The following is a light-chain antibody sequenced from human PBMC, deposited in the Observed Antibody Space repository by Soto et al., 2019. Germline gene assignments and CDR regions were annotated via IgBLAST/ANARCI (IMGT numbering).Light chain of an antibody. CDR2: DDS. V-gene: IGLV3-21*02. CDR1: NNGSKS. CDR3: QVWDSSSDPYV. Sequence: SYELTQPPSVSVAPGQTARITCGGNNNGSKSVHWYQQKPGQAPLLVVYDDSDRPSGIPERFSGSNSGNTATLTISRVEAGDEADYYCQVWDSSSDPYVFGTGTKVTVL. J-gene: IGLJ1*01.